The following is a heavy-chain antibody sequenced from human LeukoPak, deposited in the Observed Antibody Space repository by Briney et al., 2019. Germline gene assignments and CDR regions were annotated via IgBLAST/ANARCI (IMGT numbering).Heavy chain of an antibody. D-gene: IGHD2-15*01. CDR2: IYYSGST. Sequence: TSETLSLTCTVSGGSISSYYWSWIRQPPGKGLEWIGYIYYSGSTNYNPSLKSRVTISVDTSKNQFSLKLSSVTAADTAVYYCAREKSPDYCSGANCYFDYWGQGTLVTVSS. V-gene: IGHV4-59*01. CDR3: AREKSPDYCSGANCYFDY. J-gene: IGHJ4*02. CDR1: GGSISSYY.